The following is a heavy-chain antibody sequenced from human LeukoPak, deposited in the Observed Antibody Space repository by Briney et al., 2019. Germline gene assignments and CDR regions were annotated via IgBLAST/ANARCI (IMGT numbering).Heavy chain of an antibody. V-gene: IGHV3-23*01. CDR2: ISGSGGST. CDR3: AKLRPYSSRNYYYYYMDV. Sequence: GGSLRLSCAASGFTFSSYAMSWVRQAPGKGLEWVSAISGSGGSTYYADSVKGRFTISRDNSKNTLYLQMNSLRAEDTAVYYCAKLRPYSSRNYYYYYMDVWGKGTTLTVSS. J-gene: IGHJ6*03. CDR1: GFTFSSYA. D-gene: IGHD6-19*01.